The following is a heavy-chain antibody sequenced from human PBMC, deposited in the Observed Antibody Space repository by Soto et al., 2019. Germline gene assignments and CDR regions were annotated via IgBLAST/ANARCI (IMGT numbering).Heavy chain of an antibody. V-gene: IGHV4-31*03. CDR2: IYHTGKT. CDR1: VDAIYIGGYY. D-gene: IGHD2-2*01. Sequence: SETLSLTCTFSVDAIYIGGYYWTWIRQHPGKGLEWIGYIYHTGKTYYNPSLESRVTMSVDTSKNQFSLKLASVTAADTAVYYCARDGSSNDNWIDPWGQGTLVIVSS. CDR3: ARDGSSNDNWIDP. J-gene: IGHJ5*02.